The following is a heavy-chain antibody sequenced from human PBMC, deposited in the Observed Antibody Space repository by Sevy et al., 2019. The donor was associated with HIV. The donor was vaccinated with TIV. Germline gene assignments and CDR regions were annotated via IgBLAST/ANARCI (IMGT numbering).Heavy chain of an antibody. CDR1: GFTFDDYA. Sequence: GGSLRLSCAASGFTFDDYAMHWVRQAPGKGLEWVSGISWNSGSIGYADSVKGRFIISRDNAKNSLYLQMNSLRAEDTALYYCAGGGATIRLKAFDIWGQGTMVTVSS. D-gene: IGHD5-12*01. CDR2: ISWNSGSI. J-gene: IGHJ3*02. V-gene: IGHV3-9*01. CDR3: AGGGATIRLKAFDI.